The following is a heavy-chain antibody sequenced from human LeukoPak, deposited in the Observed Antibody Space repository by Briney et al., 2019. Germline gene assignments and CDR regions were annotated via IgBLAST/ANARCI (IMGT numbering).Heavy chain of an antibody. D-gene: IGHD3-9*01. CDR1: GFTLSSYA. Sequence: PGRSLKLSCATSGFTLSSYAIHWVRQAPDKGLEWVAVMSYDGSIKYYADSVKGRFTISRDYTKTTVYLQMGSLRPEDTAVYYCARDLITTFWRGLDHWGQGALVTVSS. CDR2: MSYDGSIK. CDR3: ARDLITTFWRGLDH. V-gene: IGHV3-30-3*01. J-gene: IGHJ4*02.